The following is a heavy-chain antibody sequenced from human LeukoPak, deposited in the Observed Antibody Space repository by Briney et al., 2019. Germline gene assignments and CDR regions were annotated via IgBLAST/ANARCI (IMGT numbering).Heavy chain of an antibody. J-gene: IGHJ4*02. CDR2: IKSKTDGGTT. V-gene: IGHV3-15*01. Sequence: GGSLRLSCAASGFTFSNAWMSWVRQAPGKGLEWVGRIKSKTDGGTTDYAAPVKGRFTISRDDSKNTLYLQVNGLKTEDTAVYYCTTEEYEQREWLFFYWGQGTLVTVSS. D-gene: IGHD3-3*01. CDR1: GFTFSNAW. CDR3: TTEEYEQREWLFFY.